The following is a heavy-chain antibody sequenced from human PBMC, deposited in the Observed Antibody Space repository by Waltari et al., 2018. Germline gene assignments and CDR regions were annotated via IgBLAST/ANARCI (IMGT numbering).Heavy chain of an antibody. J-gene: IGHJ4*02. CDR2: ITGSGSST. CDR1: GSTFSSYA. D-gene: IGHD2-21*02. Sequence: EVQLLESGGDRVQPGGSLRLSCVASGSTFSSYAMSWVRQAPGKRLEWVSAITGSGSSTYYADSVKGRFTISRDNSKNTVYLQMDNLRADDTAVYYCLRPTVTPYWGQGTLVTVSS. CDR3: LRPTVTPY. V-gene: IGHV3-23*01.